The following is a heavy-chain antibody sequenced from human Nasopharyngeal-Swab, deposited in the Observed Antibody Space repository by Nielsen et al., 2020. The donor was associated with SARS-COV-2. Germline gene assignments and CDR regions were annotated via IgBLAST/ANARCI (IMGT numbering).Heavy chain of an antibody. V-gene: IGHV3-15*01. Sequence: WIRQPPGKGLEWVGRIKSKTDGGTTDYAAPVKGRFTISRDDSKNTLYLQMNSLKTEDTAVYYCTTDANSGYDYYYYYGMDVWGQGTTVTVSS. J-gene: IGHJ6*02. D-gene: IGHD5-12*01. CDR3: TTDANSGYDYYYYYGMDV. CDR2: IKSKTDGGTT.